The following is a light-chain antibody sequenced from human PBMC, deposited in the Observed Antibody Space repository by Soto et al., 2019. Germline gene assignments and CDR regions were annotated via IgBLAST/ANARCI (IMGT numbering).Light chain of an antibody. V-gene: IGLV1-44*01. J-gene: IGLJ1*01. CDR1: SSNIGINA. CDR2: DNN. CDR3: ASWDDSLNGLL. Sequence: QSALTQPPSASGTPGQRVTISCSGSSSNIGINAVNWYQQLPGTAPKLLMYDNNQRPPGVPDRVSGSKSGTSASLAISGLQSEDEADYYCASWDDSLNGLLFGTGTNVTVL.